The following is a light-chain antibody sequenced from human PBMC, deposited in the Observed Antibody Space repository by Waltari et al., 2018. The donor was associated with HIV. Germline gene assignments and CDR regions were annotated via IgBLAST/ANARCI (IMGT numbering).Light chain of an antibody. V-gene: IGKV3-11*01. CDR1: QSISSY. CDR2: DAS. CDR3: QQRDKWPPSYT. Sequence: EIVLTQSPATLSLSPGHTATLSCRASQSISSYLAWYQKKPGQAPRLLIYDASHRATGIPARFSGSGSGTDFTLTIGPLEPEDFAVYYCQQRDKWPPSYTFGQGTRVEI. J-gene: IGKJ2*01.